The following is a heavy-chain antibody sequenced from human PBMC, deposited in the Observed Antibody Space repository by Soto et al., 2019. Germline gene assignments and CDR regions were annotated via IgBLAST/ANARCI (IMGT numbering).Heavy chain of an antibody. Sequence: PSETLSLTCTVSGGSISSGGYYWSWIRQHPGKGLEWIGYIYYSGSTYYNPSLKSRVTISVDTSKNQFSLKLSSVTAADTAVYYCARVLRDDILTGHVDYWGQGTLVTVSS. CDR1: GGSISSGGYY. CDR2: IYYSGST. CDR3: ARVLRDDILTGHVDY. D-gene: IGHD3-9*01. V-gene: IGHV4-31*03. J-gene: IGHJ4*02.